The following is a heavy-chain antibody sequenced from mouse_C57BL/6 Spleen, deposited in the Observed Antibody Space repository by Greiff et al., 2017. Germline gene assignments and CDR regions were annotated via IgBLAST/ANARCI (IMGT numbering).Heavy chain of an antibody. CDR1: GYTFTSYW. J-gene: IGHJ4*01. CDR2: INPSSGYT. D-gene: IGHD2-3*01. CDR3: ANYDGYYDYAMDY. Sequence: VKVVESGAELAKPGASVKLSCKASGYTFTSYWMHWVKQRPGQGLEWIGYINPSSGYTKYNQKFKDKATLTADKSSSTAYMQLSSLTYEDSAVYYCANYDGYYDYAMDYWGQGTSVTVSS. V-gene: IGHV1-7*01.